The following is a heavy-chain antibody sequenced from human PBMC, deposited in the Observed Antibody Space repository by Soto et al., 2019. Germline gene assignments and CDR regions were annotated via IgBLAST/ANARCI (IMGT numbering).Heavy chain of an antibody. V-gene: IGHV1-2*04. D-gene: IGHD3-9*01. CDR2: INPNSGGT. CDR1: GYTFTGYY. CDR3: ARGPLRYFDWLLDY. Sequence: ASVKVSCKASGYTFTGYYMHWVRQAPGQGLEWMGWINPNSGGTNYAQKFQGWVTMTRDTSISTAYMELSRLRSGDTAVYYCARGPLRYFDWLLDYWGQGTLVTVSS. J-gene: IGHJ4*02.